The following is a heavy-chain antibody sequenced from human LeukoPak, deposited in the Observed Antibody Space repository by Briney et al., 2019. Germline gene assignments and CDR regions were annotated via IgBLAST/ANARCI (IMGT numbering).Heavy chain of an antibody. CDR2: IWYGGSNK. V-gene: IGHV3-30*02. D-gene: IGHD6-13*01. CDR1: GFTFSSYG. Sequence: QTGGSLRLSCAASGFTFSSYGMHWVRQAPGKGPEWVAVIWYGGSNKYYADSVKGRFTISRDNSKNTLHLQMNSLRAEDTAVYYCAKDLGQQLGFDYWGQGTLVTVSS. J-gene: IGHJ4*02. CDR3: AKDLGQQLGFDY.